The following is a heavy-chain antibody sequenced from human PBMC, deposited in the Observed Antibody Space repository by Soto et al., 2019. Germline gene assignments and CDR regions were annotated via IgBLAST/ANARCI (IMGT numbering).Heavy chain of an antibody. CDR1: GFTFSDYY. Sequence: GGSLRLSCAASGFTFSDYYMSWIRQAPGKGLEWVSYISSSSSYTNYADSVKGRFTISRDNAKNSLYLQMNSLRAEDTAVYYCAKDYYEGPYYYYGMDVWGQGTTVTVSS. V-gene: IGHV3-11*06. CDR2: ISSSSSYT. J-gene: IGHJ6*02. D-gene: IGHD3-22*01. CDR3: AKDYYEGPYYYYGMDV.